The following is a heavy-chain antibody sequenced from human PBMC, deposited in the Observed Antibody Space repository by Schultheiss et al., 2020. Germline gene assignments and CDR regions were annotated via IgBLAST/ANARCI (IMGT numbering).Heavy chain of an antibody. D-gene: IGHD5-18*01. CDR2: INSDGSST. V-gene: IGHV3-74*01. J-gene: IGHJ6*02. CDR3: ARVGSALWHQALFYYYYGMDV. CDR1: GFTFSSYW. Sequence: GESLKISCAASGFTFSSYWMHWVRQAPGKGLVWVSRINSDGSSTSYADSVKGRFTISRDNAKNTLYLQMNSLRAEDTAVYYCARVGSALWHQALFYYYYGMDVWGQGTTVTVSS.